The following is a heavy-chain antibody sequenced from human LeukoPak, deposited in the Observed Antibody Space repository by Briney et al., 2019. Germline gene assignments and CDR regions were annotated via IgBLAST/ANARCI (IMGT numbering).Heavy chain of an antibody. Sequence: GESLKISCKGSGYSFTSYWIGWVRQMPGKGLEWMGIIYPGDSDTRYSPSFQGQVTISADKSISTAYLQWSSLKASDTAMYYYARHVGTITMVRGVTAPVDYWGQGTLVTVSS. CDR3: ARHVGTITMVRGVTAPVDY. D-gene: IGHD3-10*01. CDR2: IYPGDSDT. V-gene: IGHV5-51*01. CDR1: GYSFTSYW. J-gene: IGHJ4*02.